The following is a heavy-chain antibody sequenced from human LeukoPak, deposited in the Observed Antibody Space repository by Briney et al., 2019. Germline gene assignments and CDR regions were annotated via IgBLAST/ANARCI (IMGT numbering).Heavy chain of an antibody. D-gene: IGHD5-18*01. J-gene: IGHJ4*02. Sequence: SGRSLRLSCAASGFTFDDYAMHWVRQAPGKGLEWVSGISWNSGSIGYADSVKGRFTISRDNAKNSLYLQMNSLRAEDTALYYCAKANRYRGAMVRSTFDYWGQGTLVTVSS. CDR1: GFTFDDYA. CDR3: AKANRYRGAMVRSTFDY. CDR2: ISWNSGSI. V-gene: IGHV3-9*01.